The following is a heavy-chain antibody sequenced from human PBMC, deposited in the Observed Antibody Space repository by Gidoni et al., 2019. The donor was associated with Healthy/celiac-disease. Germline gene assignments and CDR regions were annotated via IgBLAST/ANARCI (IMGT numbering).Heavy chain of an antibody. V-gene: IGHV3-21*01. CDR3: ASQEVVGATAVDY. CDR2: ISSSSSYI. D-gene: IGHD1-26*01. Sequence: EVQLVESGGGLVRPGGSLRLSCAASGSAFSSYSMNWVRQAPGKGLGWVSSISSSSSYIYYAVSVKGRFTISSDNANNSLYLQMNSLRAEDTAVYYCASQEVVGATAVDYWGQGTLVTVSS. CDR1: GSAFSSYS. J-gene: IGHJ4*02.